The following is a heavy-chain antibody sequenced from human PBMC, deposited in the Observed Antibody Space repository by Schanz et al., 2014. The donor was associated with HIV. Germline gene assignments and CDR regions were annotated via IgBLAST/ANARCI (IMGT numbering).Heavy chain of an antibody. J-gene: IGHJ3*02. CDR3: VHDDSDNDGFDM. CDR1: GFTFSSYW. CDR2: MNQDGSRK. D-gene: IGHD3-22*01. V-gene: IGHV3-7*01. Sequence: EVQLLESGGHLVQPGRSLRLSCAASGFTFSSYWMTWVRQAPGKGLEMVANMNQDGSRKYYVDSVKGRFTISRDNAANSLFLQMNSLRAEDTAVYYCVHDDSDNDGFDMWGQGTMVTVSS.